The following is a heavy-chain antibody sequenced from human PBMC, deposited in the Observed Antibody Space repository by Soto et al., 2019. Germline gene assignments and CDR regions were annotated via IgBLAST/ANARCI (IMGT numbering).Heavy chain of an antibody. V-gene: IGHV4-31*03. Sequence: QVQLQESGPGLVKPSQTLSLTCTVSGGSISSGGYYWSWIRQHPGKGLEWIGYIYYSGSTYYNPSLKRRVTISVDTSKIQFSLKLSSVTAADTAVYYCARDLERTVTTPGAFDPWGQGTLVTVSS. CDR1: GGSISSGGYY. CDR2: IYYSGST. CDR3: ARDLERTVTTPGAFDP. J-gene: IGHJ5*02. D-gene: IGHD4-17*01.